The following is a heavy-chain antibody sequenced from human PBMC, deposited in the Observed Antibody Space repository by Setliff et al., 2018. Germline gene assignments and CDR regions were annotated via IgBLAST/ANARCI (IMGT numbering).Heavy chain of an antibody. CDR1: GVSIRGFY. Sequence: PSETLSLTCTVSGVSIRGFYWTWIRQSPKRGLEWLGYAFHTGKTDYNPSLMSRVIISIDMSRKQFSLKLSSVTAEDTALYYCARGIAADGADRPGMLFDIWGQGTLVTVSS. CDR3: ARGIAADGADRPGMLFDI. CDR2: AFHTGKT. V-gene: IGHV4-59*01. D-gene: IGHD6-13*01. J-gene: IGHJ3*02.